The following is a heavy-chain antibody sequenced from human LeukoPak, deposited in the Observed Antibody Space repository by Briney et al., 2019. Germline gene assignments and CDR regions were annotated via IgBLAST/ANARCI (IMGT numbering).Heavy chain of an antibody. Sequence: GGSLRLSCAASGFTFDDYAMHWVRQAPGKGLEWVSGISWNSGSIGYADSVKGRFTISRDNAKNSLYLQMNSLRAEDTALYYCAKGNSITIFGVVRDWGQGTLVTVSS. CDR3: AKGNSITIFGVVRD. J-gene: IGHJ4*02. V-gene: IGHV3-9*01. D-gene: IGHD3-3*01. CDR1: GFTFDDYA. CDR2: ISWNSGSI.